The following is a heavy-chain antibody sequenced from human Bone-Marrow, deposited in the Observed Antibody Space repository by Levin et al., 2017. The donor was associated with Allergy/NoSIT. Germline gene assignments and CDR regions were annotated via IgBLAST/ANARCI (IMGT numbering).Heavy chain of an antibody. CDR2: INPNSGGT. V-gene: IGHV1-2*02. CDR3: ARGGGHIVVVTAGTPFDAFDS. CDR1: GYTFTGYY. D-gene: IGHD2-21*02. J-gene: IGHJ3*02. Sequence: ASVKVSCKASGYTFTGYYMHWVRQAPGQGLEWMGWINPNSGGTNYAQKFQGRVTMTRDTSISTAYMELSRLRSDDTAVYYCARGGGHIVVVTAGTPFDAFDSWGQGTMVTVSS.